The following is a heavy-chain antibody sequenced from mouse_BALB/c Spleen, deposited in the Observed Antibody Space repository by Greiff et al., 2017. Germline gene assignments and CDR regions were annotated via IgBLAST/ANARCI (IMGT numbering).Heavy chain of an antibody. J-gene: IGHJ4*01. D-gene: IGHD2-4*01. V-gene: IGHV3-8*02. Sequence: EVHLVESGPSLVKPSQTLSLTCSVTGDSITSGYWNWIRKFPGNKLEYMGYISYSGSTYYNPSLKSRISITRDTSKNQYYLQLNSVTTEDTATYYCARSGDYDYPYYAMDYWGQGTSVTVSS. CDR1: GDSITSGY. CDR3: ARSGDYDYPYYAMDY. CDR2: ISYSGST.